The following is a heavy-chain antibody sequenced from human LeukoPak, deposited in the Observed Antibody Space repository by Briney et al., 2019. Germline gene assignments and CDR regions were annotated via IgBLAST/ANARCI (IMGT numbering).Heavy chain of an antibody. Sequence: PGGSLRLSCAASGFTFSSYWMHWVRQVPGKGLVWVSRINNDGSSTSYADSVQGRFTISRDNAKNTLYLQMNSLRAEDTALYYCARVARGDYYYYYMDVWGKGTTVTVSS. V-gene: IGHV3-74*01. CDR1: GFTFSSYW. J-gene: IGHJ6*03. CDR2: INNDGSST. D-gene: IGHD3-10*01. CDR3: ARVARGDYYYYYMDV.